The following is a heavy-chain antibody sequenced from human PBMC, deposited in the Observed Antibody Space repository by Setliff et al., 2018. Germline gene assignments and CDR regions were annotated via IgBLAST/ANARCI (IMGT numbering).Heavy chain of an antibody. CDR3: VREGVDSRSSTDYRYYMDV. V-gene: IGHV1-3*01. CDR1: GYTFTSYA. Sequence: GASVKVSCKASGYTFTSYAMHWVRQAPGQRLEWMGWINAGNGNTKYSQKFQGRVTITADESTSTAYMELSSLRSEDTAVYYCVREGVDSRSSTDYRYYMDVWGKGTTVTAP. J-gene: IGHJ6*03. D-gene: IGHD3-22*01. CDR2: INAGNGNT.